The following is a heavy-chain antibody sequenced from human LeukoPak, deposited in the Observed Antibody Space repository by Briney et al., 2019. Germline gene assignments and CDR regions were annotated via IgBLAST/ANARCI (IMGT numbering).Heavy chain of an antibody. J-gene: IGHJ6*02. CDR1: GYTFTGYY. V-gene: IGHV1-2*02. CDR2: INTNSGGT. CDR3: ARVRGIAAAGRTYYYGMDV. Sequence: SVKVTCKASGYTFTGYYMHWVRQAPGQGLEWMGWINTNSGGTNYAQKFQGRVTMTRDTSISTAYMELSRLRSDDTAVYYCARVRGIAAAGRTYYYGMDVWVQGTTVTVSS. D-gene: IGHD6-13*01.